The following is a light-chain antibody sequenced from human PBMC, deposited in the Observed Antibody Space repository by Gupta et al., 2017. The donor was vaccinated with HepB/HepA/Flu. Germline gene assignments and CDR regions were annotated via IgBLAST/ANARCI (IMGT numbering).Light chain of an antibody. CDR3: QAWDTNTAI. V-gene: IGLV3-1*01. J-gene: IGLJ1*01. CDR1: KLGDKF. Sequence: SYELTQPPSVSVSPGQTANIACSGDKLGDKFAFWYQQKPGQSPILVIYQDSKRPSGIPERFSGSNSGNTATLTISGTQAMDEADYYCQAWDTNTAIFGAGTKVTVL. CDR2: QDS.